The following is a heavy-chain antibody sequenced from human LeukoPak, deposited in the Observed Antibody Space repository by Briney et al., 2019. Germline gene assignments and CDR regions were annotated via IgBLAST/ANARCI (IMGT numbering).Heavy chain of an antibody. J-gene: IGHJ4*02. D-gene: IGHD5-18*01. Sequence: PGGSLRLSCAASGFTFSSYSLNWVRQAPGNGLDWVSFISSTSTYIDYADSVKGRFTISRDNAKKSLYLQMDGLRAEDTAVYYCARVWYSYGTIDYWGQGTLVTVSS. CDR2: ISSTSTYI. CDR1: GFTFSSYS. CDR3: ARVWYSYGTIDY. V-gene: IGHV3-21*01.